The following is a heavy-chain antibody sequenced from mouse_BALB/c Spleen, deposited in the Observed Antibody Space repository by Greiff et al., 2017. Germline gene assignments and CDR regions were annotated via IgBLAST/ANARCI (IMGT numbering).Heavy chain of an antibody. CDR3: ARRLITTVVDPFDV. D-gene: IGHD1-1*01. J-gene: IGHJ1*01. Sequence: EVKLQESGPGLVKPSQSLSLTCTVTGYSITSDYAWNWIRQFPGNKLEWMGYISYSGSTSYNPSLKSRISITRDTSKNQFFLQLNSVTTEDTATYYCARRLITTVVDPFDVWGAGTTVTVSS. V-gene: IGHV3-2*02. CDR1: GYSITSDYA. CDR2: ISYSGST.